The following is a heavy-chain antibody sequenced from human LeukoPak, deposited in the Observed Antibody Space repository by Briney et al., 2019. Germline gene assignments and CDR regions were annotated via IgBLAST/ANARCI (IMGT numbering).Heavy chain of an antibody. CDR1: GYTFTGYY. D-gene: IGHD3-10*01. V-gene: IGHV1-2*02. J-gene: IGHJ5*02. CDR3: ARDYVLLWFGELLIRNWFDP. CDR2: INPNSGGT. Sequence: ASVKVSCQASGYTFTGYYMHWVRQAPGQGLEWMGWINPNSGGTNYAQKFQGRVTMTRDTSISTAYMELSRLRSDDTAVYYCARDYVLLWFGELLIRNWFDPWGQGTLVTVSS.